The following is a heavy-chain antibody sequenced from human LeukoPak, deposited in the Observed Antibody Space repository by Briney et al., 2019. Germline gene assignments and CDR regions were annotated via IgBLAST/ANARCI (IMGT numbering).Heavy chain of an antibody. CDR2: ITWNGGTI. CDR3: ARAYDFWSGPGGY. D-gene: IGHD3-3*01. J-gene: IGHJ4*02. Sequence: SLRLSCAASGFSFDDFAMHWVRQAPGKGLEWVSGITWNGGTIDYADSVKGRFTISRDNAKNSLYLQMNSLRAEDTAVYYCARAYDFWSGPGGYWGQGTLVTVSS. V-gene: IGHV3-9*01. CDR1: GFSFDDFA.